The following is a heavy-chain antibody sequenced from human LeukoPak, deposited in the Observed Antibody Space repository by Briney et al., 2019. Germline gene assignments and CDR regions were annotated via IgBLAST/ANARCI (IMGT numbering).Heavy chain of an antibody. CDR3: AKLLASVGARASFDY. Sequence: GGSLRLSCAASGFTFSSYAMSWVRQAPGKGLEWVSAISGSGGSTYYADSVKGRFTISRDNSKNTLYLQMNSLRAEDTAVYYCAKLLASVGARASFDYWGQGTLVTVSS. V-gene: IGHV3-23*01. D-gene: IGHD1-26*01. CDR1: GFTFSSYA. CDR2: ISGSGGST. J-gene: IGHJ4*02.